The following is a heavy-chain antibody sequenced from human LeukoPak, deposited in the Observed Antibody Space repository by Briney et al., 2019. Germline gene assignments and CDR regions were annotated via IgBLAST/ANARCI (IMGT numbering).Heavy chain of an antibody. CDR2: IYYSGST. V-gene: IGHV4-59*01. D-gene: IGHD1-26*01. CDR3: ARVGDGRVRD. CDR1: GGPISSYY. Sequence: SETLSLTCTVSGGPISSYYWSWIRQPPGKGLEWIGYIYYSGSTNYNPSLKSRVTISVDTSKNQFSLKLSSVTAADTAVYYCARVGDGRVRDWGQGTLVTVSS. J-gene: IGHJ4*02.